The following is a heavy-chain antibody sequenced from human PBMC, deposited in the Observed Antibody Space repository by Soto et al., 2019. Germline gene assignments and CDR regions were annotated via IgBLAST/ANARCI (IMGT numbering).Heavy chain of an antibody. J-gene: IGHJ5*02. D-gene: IGHD3-10*01. Sequence: PGESLKISCKGSGYSFTKYWLGWVRQMPGKGLEWMGMIYPGDSDARYSPSFQGQVTISADKSISTAYLQWSSLKASDTAMYYCARFVGTYNWFDPWGQGTLVTVSS. CDR3: ARFVGTYNWFDP. CDR1: GYSFTKYW. CDR2: IYPGDSDA. V-gene: IGHV5-51*01.